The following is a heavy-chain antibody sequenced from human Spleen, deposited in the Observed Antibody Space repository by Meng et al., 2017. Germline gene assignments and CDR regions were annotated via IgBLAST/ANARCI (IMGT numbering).Heavy chain of an antibody. D-gene: IGHD2-21*01. CDR1: GYNFPDYY. V-gene: IGHV1-2*06. CDR2: IIPNSGDT. J-gene: IGHJ4*02. CDR3: VRDENISLGKLFGDY. Sequence: QGQLVQFGAEGKKPGASVKVSCKPSGYNFPDYYIHWVRQAPGQGLEWMGHIIPNSGDTLYAPKFQGRVSMTADTSIGTAYVELSGLRSDDTAIYYCVRDENISLGKLFGDYWGQGTLVTVSS.